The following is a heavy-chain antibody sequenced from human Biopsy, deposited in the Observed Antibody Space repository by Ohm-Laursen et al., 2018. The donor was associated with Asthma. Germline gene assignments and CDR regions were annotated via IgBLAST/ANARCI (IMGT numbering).Heavy chain of an antibody. V-gene: IGHV3-53*01. CDR2: IYSGGTS. CDR3: ARGDSSNWSHYYFDY. Sequence: SLRLSCTASGFAVSRDHMFWVRQAPGKGLEWVSVIYSGGTSHTADSVRGRFTISRDYSKNTLYLLMHSLRAEDTAVYYCARGDSSNWSHYYFDYWGQGTLGTVSS. D-gene: IGHD3-22*01. J-gene: IGHJ4*02. CDR1: GFAVSRDH.